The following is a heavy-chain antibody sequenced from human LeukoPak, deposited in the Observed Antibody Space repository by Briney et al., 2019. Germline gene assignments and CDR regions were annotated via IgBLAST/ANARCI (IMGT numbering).Heavy chain of an antibody. V-gene: IGHV3-20*04. CDR2: INWDGGAT. CDR1: GITFDDYG. Sequence: GGSLRLSCTDSGITFDDYGLSWVRQAPGEGLEWVAGINWDGGATAYADSVKGRFTISRDNAKNSVFLQMSSLRAEDTALYYCARDLSSSWYSLGFWGQGTLVTVSS. D-gene: IGHD6-13*01. CDR3: ARDLSSSWYSLGF. J-gene: IGHJ4*02.